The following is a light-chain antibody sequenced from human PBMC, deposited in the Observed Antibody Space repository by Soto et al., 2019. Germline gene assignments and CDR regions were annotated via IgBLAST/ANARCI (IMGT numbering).Light chain of an antibody. J-gene: IGLJ2*01. CDR2: EVS. V-gene: IGLV2-14*01. CDR1: SSDVGGYNF. Sequence: QSALTQPASVSGSPGQSITISCIGTSSDVGGYNFVSWYQQHPGKAPKLMIYEVSNRPSGVSTRFSGSKSGNTASLTSSGLQAEDEADYYCFSYRSTGILLFGGGTKLTVL. CDR3: FSYRSTGILL.